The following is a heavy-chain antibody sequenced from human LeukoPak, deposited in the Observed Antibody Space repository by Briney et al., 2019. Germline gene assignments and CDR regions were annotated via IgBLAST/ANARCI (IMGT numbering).Heavy chain of an antibody. CDR2: IYTSGST. V-gene: IGHV4-4*07. J-gene: IGHJ2*01. D-gene: IGHD4-23*01. CDR3: ARDLLVVTNWYFDL. CDR1: GGSISSYY. Sequence: PSETLSPTCTVSGGSISSYYWSWIRQPAGKGLEWIGRIYTSGSTNYNPSLKSRVTMSVDTSKNQFSLKLSSVTAADTAVYYCARDLLVVTNWYFDLWGRGTLVTVSS.